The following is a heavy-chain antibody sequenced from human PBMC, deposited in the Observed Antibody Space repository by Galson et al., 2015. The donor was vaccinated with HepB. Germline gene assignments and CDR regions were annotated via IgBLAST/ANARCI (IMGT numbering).Heavy chain of an antibody. D-gene: IGHD1-26*01. CDR3: ARVLNALSYQMDV. J-gene: IGHJ6*02. CDR1: GGSFRDNY. CDR2: INHHGTT. V-gene: IGHV4-34*01. Sequence: ETLSLTCAVYGGSFRDNYWTWIRQPPGKGLEWIGEINHHGTTKYNPSLRSRVTMSVDTSKSQFSLKLQSLTAADTAIYYCARVLNALSYQMDVWGQGTTVTVSS.